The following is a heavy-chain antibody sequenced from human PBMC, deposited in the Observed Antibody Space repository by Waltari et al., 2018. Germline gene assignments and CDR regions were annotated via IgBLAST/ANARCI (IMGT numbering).Heavy chain of an antibody. Sequence: QVQLVQSGAEVKKPGASVTVSCQASGYTFTGYYMHWVRQAPGQGLEWMGWINPNSGGTNYAQKFQGRVTMTRETSISTAYMELSRLRSDDTAVYYCARPPLLRRGFFDPWGQGTLVTVSS. D-gene: IGHD3-3*01. CDR1: GYTFTGYY. J-gene: IGHJ5*02. V-gene: IGHV1-2*02. CDR2: INPNSGGT. CDR3: ARPPLLRRGFFDP.